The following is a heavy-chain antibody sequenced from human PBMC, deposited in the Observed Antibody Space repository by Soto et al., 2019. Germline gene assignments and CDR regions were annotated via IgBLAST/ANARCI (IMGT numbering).Heavy chain of an antibody. D-gene: IGHD3-22*01. Sequence: SEPMLMNPTQTVTLTCPFSGFSLSTSGVGVGWIRQPPGKALEWLALIYWDDDKRYSPSLKSRLTITKDTSKNQVVLTMTNMDPVDTATSYCAPRGYYYDSSGYYYWFDPWRQGTLFIVSS. J-gene: IGHJ5*02. CDR3: APRGYYYDSSGYYYWFDP. V-gene: IGHV2-5*02. CDR2: IYWDDDK. CDR1: GFSLSTSGVG.